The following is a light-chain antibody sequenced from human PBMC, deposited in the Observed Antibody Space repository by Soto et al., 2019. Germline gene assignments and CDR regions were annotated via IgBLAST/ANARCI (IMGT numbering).Light chain of an antibody. Sequence: QAVLTQSSSASASLGSSVKLTCTLSSGHSGYTIAWHQQQPGKAPRYLMKLEGSGNYNKGSGLPDRFSGSSSGADRFLTISDLQSEDEADYYCETWDTNTWVFGGGTKLTVL. CDR2: LEGSGNY. CDR3: ETWDTNTWV. CDR1: SGHSGYT. J-gene: IGLJ3*02. V-gene: IGLV4-60*03.